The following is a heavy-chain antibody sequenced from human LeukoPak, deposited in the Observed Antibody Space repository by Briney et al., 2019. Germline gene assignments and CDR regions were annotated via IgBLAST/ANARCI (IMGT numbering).Heavy chain of an antibody. J-gene: IGHJ5*02. D-gene: IGHD2-15*01. CDR1: GYTFTSYD. Sequence: ASVKVSCKASGYTFTSYDINWVRQATGQGLEWMGWMNPNSGNTGYAQKFQGRVTMTRNTSISTAYMELSSLRSEDTAVYYCARESQEDCSGGSCYSGNWFDPWGQGTLVTVSS. CDR3: ARESQEDCSGGSCYSGNWFDP. CDR2: MNPNSGNT. V-gene: IGHV1-8*01.